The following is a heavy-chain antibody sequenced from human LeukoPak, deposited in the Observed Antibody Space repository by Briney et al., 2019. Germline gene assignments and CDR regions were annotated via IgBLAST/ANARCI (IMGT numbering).Heavy chain of an antibody. CDR2: ISWNSGTI. CDR3: AKDHYWSIDY. D-gene: IGHD3-3*01. J-gene: IGHJ4*02. V-gene: IGHV3-9*01. Sequence: GGSLRLSCAGSGFIFNNYAMHWVRQPPGKGLEWVSGISWNSGTIDYADSVKGRFTISRDIAKNTLYLQMNSLRAEDTGVYYCAKDHYWSIDYWGRGTLVTVSS. CDR1: GFIFNNYA.